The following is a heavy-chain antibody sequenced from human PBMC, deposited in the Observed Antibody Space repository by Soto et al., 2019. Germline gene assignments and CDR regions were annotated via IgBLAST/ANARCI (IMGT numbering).Heavy chain of an antibody. CDR2: INPNSGGT. V-gene: IGHV1-2*02. CDR1: GDTFTGYY. CDR3: ARAHRCSSTSCYPSGMDV. Sequence: GASVKVSCKASGDTFTGYYMHWVRQAPGQGLEWMGWINPNSGGTNYAQKFQGRVTMTRDTSISTAYMELSRLRSDDTAVYYCARAHRCSSTSCYPSGMDVWGQGTTVTVSS. D-gene: IGHD2-2*01. J-gene: IGHJ6*02.